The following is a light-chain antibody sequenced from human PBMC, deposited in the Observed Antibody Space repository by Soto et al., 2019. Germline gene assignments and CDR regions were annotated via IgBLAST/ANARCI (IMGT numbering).Light chain of an antibody. CDR1: QSASSY. J-gene: IGKJ1*01. Sequence: DIQMPQAPSSLSASVGDRVTITCRASQSASSYLNWYQQNPGKAPKLLIYAASSLQSGVPSRFSGSGSGTDFTLTISSLQPEDFATDYCRQSYSTPRTFGQGTKVEIK. CDR2: AAS. V-gene: IGKV1-39*01. CDR3: RQSYSTPRT.